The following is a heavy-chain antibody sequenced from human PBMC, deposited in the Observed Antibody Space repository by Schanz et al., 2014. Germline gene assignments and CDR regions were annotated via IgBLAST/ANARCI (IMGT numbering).Heavy chain of an antibody. D-gene: IGHD6-13*01. V-gene: IGHV4-39*01. CDR3: ARPGGSSWSFAY. CDR1: DGSISSSSYY. CDR2: IYQSGTT. J-gene: IGHJ4*02. Sequence: QVQLQESGPGLVKPSENLSLTCTVSDGSISSSSYYWGWIRQPPGKGLEWIGSIYQSGTTYYSPSRKRRVTIPVDPPKNKYPRNFISVTAADTAVYYCARPGGSSWSFAYWGLGRLVIVSS.